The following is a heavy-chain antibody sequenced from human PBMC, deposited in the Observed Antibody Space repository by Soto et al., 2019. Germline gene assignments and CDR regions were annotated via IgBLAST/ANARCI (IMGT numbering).Heavy chain of an antibody. D-gene: IGHD5-18*01. Sequence: SXETLSLTLTVDGGSFRSYQWSWIRQTPGKGLEWIGEINHLTTTNYNPSLKSRVIISLDTPKNQFSLKLSSVTAADTAVYYCARGYDTALAPIFWGQGILFTVSS. CDR2: INHLTTT. V-gene: IGHV4-34*01. J-gene: IGHJ1*01. CDR1: GGSFRSYQ. CDR3: ARGYDTALAPIF.